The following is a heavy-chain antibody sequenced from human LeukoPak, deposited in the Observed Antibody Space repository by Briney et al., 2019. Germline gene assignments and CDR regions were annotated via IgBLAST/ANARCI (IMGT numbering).Heavy chain of an antibody. J-gene: IGHJ6*02. CDR3: AGIVVVPAAPGGYYYGMGV. CDR2: INHSGST. D-gene: IGHD2-2*01. CDR1: GGSFSGYY. V-gene: IGHV4-34*01. Sequence: SETLSLTCAVYGGSFSGYYWSWIRQPPGKGLEWIGEINHSGSTNYNPSLKSRVTISVDTSKNQFSLKLSSVTAADTAVYYCAGIVVVPAAPGGYYYGMGVWGQGTTVTVSS.